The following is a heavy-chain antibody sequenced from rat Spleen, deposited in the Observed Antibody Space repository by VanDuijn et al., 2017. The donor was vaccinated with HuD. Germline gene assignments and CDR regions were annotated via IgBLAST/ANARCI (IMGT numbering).Heavy chain of an antibody. CDR1: GFTFSNYD. CDR3: ARRFYPGILFDY. CDR2: ISTSGGST. D-gene: IGHD1-4*01. V-gene: IGHV5-25*01. J-gene: IGHJ2*01. Sequence: EVQLVESGGGLVQPGRSLKLSCAASGFTFSNYDMAWVRQAPTKGLEWVASISTSGGSTYYRDSVKGRFTVSRDNAKSTLYLQMDSLRSEDTATYYCARRFYPGILFDYWGQGVMVTVSS.